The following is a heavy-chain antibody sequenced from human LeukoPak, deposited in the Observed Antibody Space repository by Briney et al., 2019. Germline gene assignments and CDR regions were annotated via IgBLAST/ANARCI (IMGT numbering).Heavy chain of an antibody. D-gene: IGHD2-21*01. CDR3: ARGLGDFDGDGHTNPFDY. Sequence: ASVTLSCKASGYTFNAYYMHWVRQPPGQRPEWVGWINPNSAGTNYAQKFQGRVTVTRDTSISTTFMELSGLRSDDAAVYYCARGLGDFDGDGHTNPFDYWGQGTLVTVSS. V-gene: IGHV1-2*02. CDR2: INPNSAGT. J-gene: IGHJ4*02. CDR1: GYTFNAYY.